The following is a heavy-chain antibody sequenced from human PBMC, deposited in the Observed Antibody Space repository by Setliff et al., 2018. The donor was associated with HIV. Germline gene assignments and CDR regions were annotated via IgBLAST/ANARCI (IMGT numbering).Heavy chain of an antibody. CDR3: ARPFPCASTTCYFAAFDM. CDR1: GGSINNYY. J-gene: IGHJ1*01. V-gene: IGHV4-59*08. Sequence: SETLSLTCTVSGGSINNYYWGWIRQPPGKGLEWVGFIDYTGRTSYNPSLKSRVTISAATSKSQFSLRLASVTAADTAVYYCARPFPCASTTCYFAAFDMWGQGIPVTVSS. CDR2: IDYTGRT. D-gene: IGHD2-2*01.